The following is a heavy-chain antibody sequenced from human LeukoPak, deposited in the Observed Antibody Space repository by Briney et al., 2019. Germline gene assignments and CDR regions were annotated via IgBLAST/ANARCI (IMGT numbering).Heavy chain of an antibody. CDR1: GFTFSSYG. J-gene: IGHJ4*02. Sequence: GGSLRLSCAASGFTFSSYGMSWVRQTPGKGLEWVSAISASGTGTYFADSVKGRFTISRDNSKNTLYLQMNSLRAEDTAVYYCARAGNTRFDFWGQGTLVTASS. CDR2: ISASGTGT. CDR3: ARAGNTRFDF. V-gene: IGHV3-23*01. D-gene: IGHD2/OR15-2a*01.